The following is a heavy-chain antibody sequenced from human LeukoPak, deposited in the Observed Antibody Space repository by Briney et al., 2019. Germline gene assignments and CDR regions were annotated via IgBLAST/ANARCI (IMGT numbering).Heavy chain of an antibody. CDR2: MNPNSGNT. V-gene: IGHV1-8*02. CDR3: ARGRRARGRSPTYYFDY. D-gene: IGHD2-15*01. CDR1: GYTFTSYG. J-gene: IGHJ4*02. Sequence: GASVKVSCKASGYTFTSYGISWVRQAPGQGLEWMGWMNPNSGNTGYAQKFQGRVTMTRNTSISTAYMELSSLRSEDTAVYYCARGRRARGRSPTYYFDYWGQGTLVTVSS.